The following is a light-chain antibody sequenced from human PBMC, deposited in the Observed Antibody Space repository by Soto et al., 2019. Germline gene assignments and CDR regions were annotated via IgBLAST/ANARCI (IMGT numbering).Light chain of an antibody. CDR2: GNS. J-gene: IGLJ3*02. CDR3: QSYDSSLSGWV. V-gene: IGLV1-40*01. CDR1: SSNIGAGYD. Sequence: QSVLTQPPSVSGAPGQRVTISCTGSSSNIGAGYDVHWYQQLPGTAPKLLIYGNSNRPSGVPDRFYGSKSGTSASLAITGLQAEHEADYYCQSYDSSLSGWVFGGGTKLTVL.